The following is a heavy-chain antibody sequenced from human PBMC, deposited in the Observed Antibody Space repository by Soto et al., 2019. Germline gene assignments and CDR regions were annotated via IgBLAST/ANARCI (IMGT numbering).Heavy chain of an antibody. J-gene: IGHJ4*02. CDR3: ARDFCHTIDS. CDR1: GFDFSNTW. CDR2: INSDGSSI. D-gene: IGHD3-3*01. V-gene: IGHV3-74*01. Sequence: SGGSLRLSCATSGFDFSNTWIHWVRQVPGQGLVWVSRINSDGSSIIYADSVKGRFTLSRDNAKNTAHLQMSSLRVEDTAVYYCARDFCHTIDSWGQGIPVTVSS.